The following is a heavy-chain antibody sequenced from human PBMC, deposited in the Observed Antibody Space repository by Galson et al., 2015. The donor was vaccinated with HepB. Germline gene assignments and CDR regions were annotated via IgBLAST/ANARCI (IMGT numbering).Heavy chain of an antibody. CDR2: ISSSSSYI. V-gene: IGHV3-21*01. D-gene: IGHD6-19*01. J-gene: IGHJ3*02. CDR3: ARDYPEVAGEGAFDI. CDR1: GFTFSSYS. Sequence: SLRLSCAASGFTFSSYSMNWVRQAPGKGLEWVSSISSSSSYIYYADSVKGRFTISRDNAKNSLYLQMNSLRAEDTAVYYCARDYPEVAGEGAFDIWGQGTMVTVSS.